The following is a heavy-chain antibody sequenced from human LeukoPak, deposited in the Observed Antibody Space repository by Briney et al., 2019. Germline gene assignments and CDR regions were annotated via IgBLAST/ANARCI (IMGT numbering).Heavy chain of an antibody. J-gene: IGHJ3*02. V-gene: IGHV4-30-2*01. Sequence: SQTLSLTCAVSGGSISSDGYSWSWIRQPPGKGLEWIGYIYHSGSTYYNPSLKSRVTISVDRSKNQFSLKLSSVTAADTAVYYCARGTTYAFDIWGQGTMVTVSS. CDR3: ARGTTYAFDI. CDR2: IYHSGST. CDR1: GGSISSDGYS. D-gene: IGHD4-17*01.